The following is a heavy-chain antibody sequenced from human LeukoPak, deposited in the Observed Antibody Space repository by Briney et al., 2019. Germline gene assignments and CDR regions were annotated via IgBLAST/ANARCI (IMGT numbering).Heavy chain of an antibody. D-gene: IGHD2/OR15-2a*01. CDR2: ISWDSGSI. Sequence: GGSLRLSCEASGFTFDEYAMHWVRQVPGKGLEWVSGISWDSGSIGYADSVKGRFTVSRDNAKNTLYLQMNSLRAEDTAVYYCARDWFHAIDYWGQGTLVTVSS. V-gene: IGHV3-9*01. CDR1: GFTFDEYA. CDR3: ARDWFHAIDY. J-gene: IGHJ4*02.